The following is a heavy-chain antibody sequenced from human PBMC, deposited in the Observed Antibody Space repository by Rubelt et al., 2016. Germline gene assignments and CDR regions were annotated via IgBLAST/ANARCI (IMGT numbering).Heavy chain of an antibody. CDR1: GYTFTTYD. D-gene: IGHD6-19*01. CDR2: MNPNGGNT. CDR3: ARCKAVAGTWKFDA. V-gene: IGHV1-8*01. Sequence: QVQLVQSGAEVKKPGASVKVSCKASGYTFTTYDINWVRQATGQGLEWMGWMNPNGGNTGYAQKFQGRVTMTRNTSISTAYMGLSSLRSEDTAVDYCARCKAVAGTWKFDAWGQGTLVTVSS. J-gene: IGHJ4*02.